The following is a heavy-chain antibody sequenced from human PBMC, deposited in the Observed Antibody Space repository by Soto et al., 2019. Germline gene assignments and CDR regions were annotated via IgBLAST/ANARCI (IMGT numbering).Heavy chain of an antibody. CDR3: ASSGSDTAMPHYYYYGMDV. D-gene: IGHD5-18*01. CDR2: IYPGDSDT. CDR1: GYSFTSYW. J-gene: IGHJ6*02. V-gene: IGHV5-51*01. Sequence: PGESLKISCKGSGYSFTSYWIGWVRQMPGKGLEWMGIIYPGDSDTRYSPSFQGQVTISADKPISTAYLQWSSLKASDTAMYYCASSGSDTAMPHYYYYGMDVWGQETTVTVSS.